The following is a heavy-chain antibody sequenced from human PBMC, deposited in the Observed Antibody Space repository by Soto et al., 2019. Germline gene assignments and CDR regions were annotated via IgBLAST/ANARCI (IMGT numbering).Heavy chain of an antibody. J-gene: IGHJ4*02. D-gene: IGHD3-22*01. CDR2: IYYSGST. V-gene: IGHV4-59*01. CDR3: ARRVWLDYYFDY. Sequence: ETLSLTCTVSGGSISSYYWSWIRQPPGKGLEWIGYIYYSGSTNYNPSLKSRVTISVDTSKNQFSLKLSSVTAADTAVYYCARRVWLDYYFDYWGQGTLVTVSS. CDR1: GGSISSYY.